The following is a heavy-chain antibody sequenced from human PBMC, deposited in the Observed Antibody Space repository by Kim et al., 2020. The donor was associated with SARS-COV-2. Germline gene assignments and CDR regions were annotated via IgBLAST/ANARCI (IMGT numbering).Heavy chain of an antibody. CDR3: ARDNGGWVVVAATRSGFNWFDP. J-gene: IGHJ5*02. CDR2: IYYSGST. CDR1: GGSISSSSYY. V-gene: IGHV4-39*07. Sequence: SETLSLTCTVSGGSISSSSYYWGWIRQPPGKGLEWIGSIYYSGSTYYNPSLKSRVTISVDTSKNQFSLKLSSVTAADTAVYYCARDNGGWVVVAATRSGFNWFDPWGQGTLVTVSS. D-gene: IGHD2-15*01.